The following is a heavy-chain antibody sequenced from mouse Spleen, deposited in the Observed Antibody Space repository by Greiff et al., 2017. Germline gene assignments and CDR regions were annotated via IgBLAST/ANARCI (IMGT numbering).Heavy chain of an antibody. V-gene: IGHV1-52*01. J-gene: IGHJ3*01. CDR2: IDPSDSET. CDR3: ARRSSGSWFAY. D-gene: IGHD3-1*01. Sequence: VQLQQPGAELVRPGSSVKRSCKASGYTFTSYWMHWVKQRPIQGLEWIGNIDPSDSETHYNQKFKDKATLTVDKSSSTAYMQLSSLTSEDSAVYYCARRSSGSWFAYWGQGTLVTVSA. CDR1: GYTFTSYW.